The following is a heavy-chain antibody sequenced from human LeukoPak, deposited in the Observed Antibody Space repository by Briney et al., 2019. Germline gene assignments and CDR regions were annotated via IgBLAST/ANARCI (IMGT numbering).Heavy chain of an antibody. Sequence: AGSLRLSCAASGFTFSSYSRNWVRQAPGKGLEWVSSISSSSSCIYYADSVKGRFTISRDNAKNSLYLQMHSLRAEDTAVYYCARVLMGLGMDVWGQGTTVTVSS. V-gene: IGHV3-21*01. CDR2: ISSSSSCI. J-gene: IGHJ6*02. D-gene: IGHD2-8*01. CDR3: ARVLMGLGMDV. CDR1: GFTFSSYS.